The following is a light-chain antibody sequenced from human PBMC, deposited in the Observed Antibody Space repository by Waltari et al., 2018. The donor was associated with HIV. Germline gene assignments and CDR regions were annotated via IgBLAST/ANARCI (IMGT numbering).Light chain of an antibody. Sequence: QSALTQPASVSGSPGQSITISCPGTSSDVGGYNYVSWYHQHPGRDPKLRSYEVSNRFSGSKSGNTASLTISGLQAEDEADYYCSSYTSSSPVGVFGGGTKLTVL. CDR3: SSYTSSSPVGV. CDR1: SSDVGGYNY. J-gene: IGLJ2*01. CDR2: EV. V-gene: IGLV2-14*01.